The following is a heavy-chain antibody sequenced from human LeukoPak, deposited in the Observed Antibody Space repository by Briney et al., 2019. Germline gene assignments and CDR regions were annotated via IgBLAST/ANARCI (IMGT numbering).Heavy chain of an antibody. CDR1: GFTVSSNY. CDR3: ASGIAAAYYFDY. J-gene: IGHJ4*02. V-gene: IGHV3-53*01. CDR2: IYSGGST. D-gene: IGHD6-13*01. Sequence: GGSLRLSCAASGFTVSSNYMSWVRQAPGKGPEWVSVIYSGGSTYYADSVKGRFTISRDNSKNTLYLQMNSLRAEDTAVYYCASGIAAAYYFDYWGQGTLVTVSS.